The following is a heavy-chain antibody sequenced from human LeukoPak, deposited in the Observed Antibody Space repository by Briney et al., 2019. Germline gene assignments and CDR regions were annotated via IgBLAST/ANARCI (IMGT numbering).Heavy chain of an antibody. Sequence: GGSLRLSCAASGFTFSSYGMHWVRQAPGKGLEWVAVISYDGSNKYYADSVKGRFTISRDNSKNTLYLQMNSLRAEDTAVYYCAIKNYWGQGTLVTVSS. CDR1: GFTFSSYG. CDR3: AIKNY. CDR2: ISYDGSNK. V-gene: IGHV3-30*03. J-gene: IGHJ4*02.